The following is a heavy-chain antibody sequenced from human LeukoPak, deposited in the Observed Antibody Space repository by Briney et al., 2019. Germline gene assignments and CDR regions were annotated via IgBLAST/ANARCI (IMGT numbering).Heavy chain of an antibody. CDR3: ARDQMSGLRYFDWLGLSNSFDY. D-gene: IGHD3-9*01. J-gene: IGHJ4*02. CDR2: INPSGGST. Sequence: ASVKVSCKASEYTFTSYYMHWVRQAPGQGLEWMGIINPSGGSTGYAQKFQGRVTMTRDTSTSTVYMELSSLRSEDTAVYYCARDQMSGLRYFDWLGLSNSFDYWGQGALVTVSS. CDR1: EYTFTSYY. V-gene: IGHV1-46*01.